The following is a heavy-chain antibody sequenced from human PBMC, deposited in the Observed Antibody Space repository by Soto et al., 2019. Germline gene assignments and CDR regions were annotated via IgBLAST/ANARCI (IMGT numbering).Heavy chain of an antibody. Sequence: SETLSLTCTVSGGSINPYYWGWIRQPPGKGLEWIGNIYYSGTTNYHPSLKSRVTISLDTSKNQFSLKLSSVTAADTAVYYCARLGGYYQAFDSWGQGTLVTVPQ. D-gene: IGHD3-22*01. CDR2: IYYSGTT. CDR3: ARLGGYYQAFDS. CDR1: GGSINPYY. J-gene: IGHJ4*02. V-gene: IGHV4-59*08.